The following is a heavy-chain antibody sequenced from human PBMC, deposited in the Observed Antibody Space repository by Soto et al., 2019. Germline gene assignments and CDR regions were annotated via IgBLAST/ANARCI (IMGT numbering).Heavy chain of an antibody. CDR3: ARMEWDYGDYYDAFDI. CDR1: GYSFTSYW. V-gene: IGHV5-51*01. D-gene: IGHD4-17*01. CDR2: IYPGNSDT. J-gene: IGHJ3*02. Sequence: GESLKISCKGSGYSFTSYWIGWVRQMPGKGLEWMGIIYPGNSDTRYSPSFQGQVTISADKSIGTAYLQWSSLKASDTAMYYCARMEWDYGDYYDAFDIWGQGTMVTVSS.